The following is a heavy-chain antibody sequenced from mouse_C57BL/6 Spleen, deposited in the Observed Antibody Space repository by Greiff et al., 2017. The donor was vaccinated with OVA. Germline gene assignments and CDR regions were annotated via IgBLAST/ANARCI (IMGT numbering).Heavy chain of an antibody. CDR1: GFNIKNTY. D-gene: IGHD1-1*01. Sequence: VQLQQSVAELVRPGASVKLSCTASGFNIKNTYMHWVKQRPEQGLEWIGRIDPANGNTKYAPKFQAKATITEDTSSTTAYLQLSSLTSEDTAIYYSARSEGSSYKGYAMDYWGQGTSVTVSS. CDR3: ARSEGSSYKGYAMDY. J-gene: IGHJ4*01. V-gene: IGHV14-3*01. CDR2: IDPANGNT.